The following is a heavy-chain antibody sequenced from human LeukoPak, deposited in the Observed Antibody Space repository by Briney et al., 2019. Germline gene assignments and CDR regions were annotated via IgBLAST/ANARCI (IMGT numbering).Heavy chain of an antibody. CDR2: IYHTGSI. Sequence: SQTLSLTCAVSGVSISSGTISWSWIRQPPGKGLEWIAFIYHTGSIYYNSSLTSRASISVDRSNNQFSLMLSSVTAADTAVYYCARVVGSGYYLDYWGQGALVTVSS. J-gene: IGHJ4*02. CDR3: ARVVGSGYYLDY. CDR1: GVSISSGTIS. V-gene: IGHV4-30-2*01. D-gene: IGHD3-3*01.